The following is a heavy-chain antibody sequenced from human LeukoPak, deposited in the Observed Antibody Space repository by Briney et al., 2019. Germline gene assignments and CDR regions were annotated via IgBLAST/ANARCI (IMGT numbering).Heavy chain of an antibody. V-gene: IGHV1-2*04. D-gene: IGHD3-10*01. CDR3: ARGGGYYGSGSYLHGPYYYYGMDV. J-gene: IGHJ6*04. Sequence: ASVKVSCKASGYTFTGYYMRWVRQAPGQGLEWMGWINPNSGGTNYAQKFQGWVTMTRDTSISTAYMELSRLRSDDTAVHYCARGGGYYGSGSYLHGPYYYYGMDVWGKGTTVTVSS. CDR2: INPNSGGT. CDR1: GYTFTGYY.